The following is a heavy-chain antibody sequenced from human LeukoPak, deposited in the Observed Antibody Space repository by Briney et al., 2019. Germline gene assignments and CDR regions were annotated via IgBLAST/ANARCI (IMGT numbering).Heavy chain of an antibody. CDR1: GGCISSSSYY. CDR2: IYYSGST. D-gene: IGHD3-16*01. V-gene: IGHV4-39*07. Sequence: SETLSLTCTVSGGCISSSSYYWGWIRQPPGKGLEWIGSIYYSGSTYYNPSLKSRVTISVDTSKNQFSLKQSSVTAADTAVYYCASENYDYVWGSPSAAAFDIWGQGTMVTVSS. CDR3: ASENYDYVWGSPSAAAFDI. J-gene: IGHJ3*02.